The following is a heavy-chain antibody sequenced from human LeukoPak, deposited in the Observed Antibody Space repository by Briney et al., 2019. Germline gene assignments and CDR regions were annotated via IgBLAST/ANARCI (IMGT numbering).Heavy chain of an antibody. CDR3: ATVLGGSYYGGFDY. J-gene: IGHJ4*02. CDR1: GYTLTELS. Sequence: ASVKVSCKVSGYTLTELSMHWVRQAPGEGLEWMGGFDPEDGETIYAQKFQGRVTMTEDTSTDTAYMELSSLRSEDTAVYYCATVLGGSYYGGFDYWGQGTLVTVSS. D-gene: IGHD1-26*01. CDR2: FDPEDGET. V-gene: IGHV1-24*01.